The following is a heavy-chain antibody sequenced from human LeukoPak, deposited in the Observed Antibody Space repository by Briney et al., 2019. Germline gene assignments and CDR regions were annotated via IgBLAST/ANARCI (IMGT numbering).Heavy chain of an antibody. CDR1: GFTFSGNY. CDR2: IYSGRTT. CDR3: ARRAGGYSHPYDY. J-gene: IGHJ4*02. D-gene: IGHD4-23*01. Sequence: GGSLRLSCAVSGFTFSGNYMSWVRQAPGKGLEWVSLIYSGRTTYYADSVKVRFTISTDNSKNTLYLQMNSLRAEDTAVYYCARRAGGYSHPYDYWGQGILVTVSS. V-gene: IGHV3-53*01.